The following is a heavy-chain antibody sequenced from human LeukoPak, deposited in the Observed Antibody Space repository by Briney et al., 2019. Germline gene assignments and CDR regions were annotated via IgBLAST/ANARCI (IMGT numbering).Heavy chain of an antibody. CDR3: ARDGGIQLWYQRGAFDI. V-gene: IGHV4-31*03. Sequence: SQTLSLTCTVSGGSISSGVYYWSWIRQHPGEGLEWIGCIYYSGSTYYNPSLKSRVTISVDTSKNQFSLKLSSVTAADTAVYYCARDGGIQLWYQRGAFDIWGQGTMVTVSS. CDR1: GGSISSGVYY. D-gene: IGHD5-18*01. CDR2: IYYSGST. J-gene: IGHJ3*02.